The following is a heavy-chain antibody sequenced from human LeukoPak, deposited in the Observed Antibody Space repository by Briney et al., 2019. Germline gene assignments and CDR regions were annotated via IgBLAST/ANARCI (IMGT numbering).Heavy chain of an antibody. CDR3: ARDRGDYYDSSGYDYYYYMDV. J-gene: IGHJ6*03. V-gene: IGHV3-74*01. Sequence: PGGSLRLSCAASGFTFSSYWMHWVRQAPGKGLVWVSRINSDGSSTSYADSVKGRFTISRDNAKNTLYLQMNSLRAEDTAVYYCARDRGDYYDSSGYDYYYYMDVWGKGTTVTISS. CDR2: INSDGSST. D-gene: IGHD3-22*01. CDR1: GFTFSSYW.